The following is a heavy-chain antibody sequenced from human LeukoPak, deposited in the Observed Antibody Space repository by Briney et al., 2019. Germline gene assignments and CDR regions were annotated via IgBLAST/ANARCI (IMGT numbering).Heavy chain of an antibody. V-gene: IGHV3-74*01. CDR3: ARSRSSSLDY. D-gene: IGHD6-6*01. Sequence: GGSLRLSCAASGFTFSRHWMYWVRQAPGKGLEWVSRINSDGSSTSYADSVKGRFTISRDNAKNTLYLQMNNLSAEDTAVYYCARSRSSSLDYWGQGTLVIVSS. CDR2: INSDGSST. CDR1: GFTFSRHW. J-gene: IGHJ4*02.